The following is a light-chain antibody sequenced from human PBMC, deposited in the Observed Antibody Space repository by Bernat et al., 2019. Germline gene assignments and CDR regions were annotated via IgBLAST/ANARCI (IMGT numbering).Light chain of an antibody. CDR3: QQRSTSPQYT. CDR1: QSVNSY. V-gene: IGKV3-11*01. J-gene: IGKJ2*01. CDR2: DAS. Sequence: EIVLTQSPATLSLSLGQRATLSCRASQSVNSYLAWFQQRPGQAPRLLIYDASNRATGIPARFSGSGSGTDFTLTISSLEPEDFAVYYCQQRSTSPQYTFGPWTKLDI.